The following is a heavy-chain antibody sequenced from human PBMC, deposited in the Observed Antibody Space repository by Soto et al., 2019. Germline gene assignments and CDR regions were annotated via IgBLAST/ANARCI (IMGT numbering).Heavy chain of an antibody. V-gene: IGHV3-30-3*01. CDR1: GFTFSSYA. D-gene: IGHD3-22*01. CDR3: ARDSDYYDSSGPVDP. CDR2: ISYDGSNK. Sequence: LRLSFAASGFTFSSYAMHWVRQAPGKGLEWVAVISYDGSNKYYADSVKGRFTISRDNSKNTLYLQMNSLRAEDTAVYYCARDSDYYDSSGPVDPWGQGTLVTVSS. J-gene: IGHJ5*02.